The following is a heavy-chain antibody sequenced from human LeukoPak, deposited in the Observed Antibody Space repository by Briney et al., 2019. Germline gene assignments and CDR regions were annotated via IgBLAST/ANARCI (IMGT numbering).Heavy chain of an antibody. CDR3: ARDLSYDILTGYYQGNYYFDY. D-gene: IGHD3-9*01. Sequence: GGSLRLSCAASGFTFSSYWMSWVRQAPGKGLEWVANIKQDGSEKYYVDSVKGRFTTSRDNAKNSLYLQMNSLRAEDTAVYYCARDLSYDILTGYYQGNYYFDYWGQGTLVTVSS. V-gene: IGHV3-7*01. CDR1: GFTFSSYW. CDR2: IKQDGSEK. J-gene: IGHJ4*02.